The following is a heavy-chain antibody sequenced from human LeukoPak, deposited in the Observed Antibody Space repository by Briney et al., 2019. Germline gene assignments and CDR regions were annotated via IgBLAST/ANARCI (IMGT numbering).Heavy chain of an antibody. Sequence: SSETLSLTCTVSGGSVSSSNYYWSWIRQPPGKGLEWVGFFSYNVHSDYSPSLKSRVTISVDTSKNQFSLRLTSVTAADTAIYYCARVSVAGTGTDYWGQGTLVTVSS. D-gene: IGHD6-19*01. CDR3: ARVSVAGTGTDY. J-gene: IGHJ4*02. CDR1: GGSVSSSNYY. V-gene: IGHV4-61*01. CDR2: FSYNVHS.